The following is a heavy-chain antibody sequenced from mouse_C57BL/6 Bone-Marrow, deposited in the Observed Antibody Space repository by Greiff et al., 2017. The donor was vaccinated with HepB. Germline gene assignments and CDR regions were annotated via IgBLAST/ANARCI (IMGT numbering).Heavy chain of an antibody. CDR2: IYPGSGNT. CDR3: ARKEVRYYGSSLYYYAMDY. CDR1: GYTFTDYY. D-gene: IGHD1-1*01. J-gene: IGHJ4*01. V-gene: IGHV1-76*01. Sequence: QVQLKQSGAELVRPGASVKLSCKASGYTFTDYYINWVKQRPGQGLEWIARIYPGSGNTYYNEKFKGKATLTAEKSSSTAYMQLSSLTSEDSAVYFCARKEVRYYGSSLYYYAMDYWGQGTSVTVSS.